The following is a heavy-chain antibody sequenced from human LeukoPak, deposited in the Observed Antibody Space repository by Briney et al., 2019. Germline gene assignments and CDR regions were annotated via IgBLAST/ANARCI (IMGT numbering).Heavy chain of an antibody. D-gene: IGHD3-16*01. V-gene: IGHV3-23*01. J-gene: IGHJ5*02. CDR3: AKAVGVPHDWFDP. CDR1: GFTFSNYG. Sequence: GGSLRLSCAASGFTFSNYGMSWVRQAPGKGLEWVSTTTNSGGSTYYADSVKGRFTISRDNSKNTLYMQMNSLRAEDTAVYYCAKAVGVPHDWFDPWGQGTLVTVSS. CDR2: TTNSGGST.